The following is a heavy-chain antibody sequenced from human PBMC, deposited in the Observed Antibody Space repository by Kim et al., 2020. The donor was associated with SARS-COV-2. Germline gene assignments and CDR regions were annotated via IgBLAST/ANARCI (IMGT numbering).Heavy chain of an antibody. CDR2: IKEDGSEK. Sequence: GGSLRLSCADSGFTFSSYWMSWVRQAPGKGLEWVANIKEDGSEKYYVDSVKGRFTISRDNAKNSVYLQMNSLRAEDTAVYFCVRYGYSGYDRAFDIWGQGTMVTVSS. CDR1: GFTFSSYW. V-gene: IGHV3-7*01. CDR3: VRYGYSGYDRAFDI. D-gene: IGHD5-12*01. J-gene: IGHJ3*02.